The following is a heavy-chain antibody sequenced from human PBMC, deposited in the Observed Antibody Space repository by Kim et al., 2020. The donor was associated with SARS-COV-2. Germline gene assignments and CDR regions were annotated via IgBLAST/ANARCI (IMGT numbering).Heavy chain of an antibody. CDR2: GTSI. Sequence: GTSIQYADPGNGRFTISRDNAKKSLSLQMNSLTPEDTAVYYCVREPASWGQGTLVTVSS. J-gene: IGHJ5*02. CDR3: VREPAS. V-gene: IGHV3-11*01.